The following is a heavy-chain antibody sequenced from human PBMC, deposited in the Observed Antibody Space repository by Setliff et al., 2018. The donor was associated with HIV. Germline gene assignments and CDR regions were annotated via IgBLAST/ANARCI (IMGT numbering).Heavy chain of an antibody. CDR3: ASDISPDDGYNRLHYFDY. CDR1: GGSISSGSYF. Sequence: SETLSLTCTVSGGSISSGSYFWTWIRQPAGKGLEWIGRIYTSGSTYYKPSLKSRVTISVDTSKNQFSLRLNSVTAADTAVYYCASDISPDDGYNRLHYFDYWGQGTLVTVSS. J-gene: IGHJ4*02. D-gene: IGHD5-12*01. V-gene: IGHV4-61*02. CDR2: IYTSGST.